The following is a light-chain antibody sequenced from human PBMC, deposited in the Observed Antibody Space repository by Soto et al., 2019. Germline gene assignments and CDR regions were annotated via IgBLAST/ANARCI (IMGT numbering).Light chain of an antibody. CDR3: QQRSDWPLT. V-gene: IGKV3-11*01. CDR2: DTS. CDR1: QSISKY. Sequence: EIVVTQSPVTLSLSAGEGATLSCRASQSISKYLGWYQQKPGQAPRLLIYDTSKRATGVPARFSGSGSGTDFTLTISRLDPEDFAIYYCQQRSDWPLTFGGGTKVDIK. J-gene: IGKJ4*01.